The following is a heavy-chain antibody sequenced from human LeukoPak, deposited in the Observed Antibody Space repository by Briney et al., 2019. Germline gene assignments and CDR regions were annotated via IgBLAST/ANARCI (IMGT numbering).Heavy chain of an antibody. CDR1: GGSISSGSYY. CDR3: ARGYNWNPEGFDY. V-gene: IGHV4-61*02. D-gene: IGHD1-20*01. CDR2: IYNSGST. Sequence: PSETLSLTCTVSGGSISSGSYYWSWIRQPAGKGLEWIGRIYNSGSTNYNPSLNSRVTISVDTSKNQFSLKLSSVTAADTAVYYCARGYNWNPEGFDYWGQGTLVTVSS. J-gene: IGHJ4*02.